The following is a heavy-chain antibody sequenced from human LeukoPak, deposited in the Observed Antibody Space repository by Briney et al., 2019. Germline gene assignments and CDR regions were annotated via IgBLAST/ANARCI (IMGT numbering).Heavy chain of an antibody. V-gene: IGHV3-15*01. CDR2: IKSETDGGTT. J-gene: IGHJ4*02. CDR1: GFTFSNAW. CDR3: SKYQLPHIAAIAS. Sequence: GGSLRLSCAASGFTFSNAWMNWVRQAPGRGLEWVGRIKSETDGGTTDYAAPVKGRFTISRDDSKNTLYLEVNSLKTEDTAVYYCSKYQLPHIAAIASWGQGTLVTVSS. D-gene: IGHD6-25*01.